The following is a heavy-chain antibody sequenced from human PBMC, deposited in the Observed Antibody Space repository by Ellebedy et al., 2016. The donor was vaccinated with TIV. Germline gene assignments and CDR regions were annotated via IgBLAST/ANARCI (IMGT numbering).Heavy chain of an antibody. J-gene: IGHJ4*02. Sequence: PGGSLRLSCAASGFTFSNYWMNWVRQAPGKGLEWVANIKKDGSAKYYVDSVKGRFTISRDNAKNSLYLQMNNLRVEDTAVYYCAREWDYWGQGTLVTVSS. CDR2: IKKDGSAK. CDR3: AREWDY. V-gene: IGHV3-7*01. CDR1: GFTFSNYW.